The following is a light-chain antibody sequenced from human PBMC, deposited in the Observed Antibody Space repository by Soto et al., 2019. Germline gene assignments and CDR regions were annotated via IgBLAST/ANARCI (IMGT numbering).Light chain of an antibody. CDR2: DVN. Sequence: QSALIQPASVSGSPGQSITISCTGTTSDVGGYNHVSWFQQHPGKVPKLMIYDVNNRPSGVSNRFSGSKSGNTASLTISGLQAGDEADYYCSSYTNTNTLVFGGGTKLTVL. V-gene: IGLV2-14*01. CDR3: SSYTNTNTLV. J-gene: IGLJ2*01. CDR1: TSDVGGYNH.